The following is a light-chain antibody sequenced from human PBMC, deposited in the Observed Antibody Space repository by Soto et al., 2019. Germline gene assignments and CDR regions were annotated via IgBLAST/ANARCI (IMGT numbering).Light chain of an antibody. CDR2: DNN. CDR3: GTWDYSLTAVV. Sequence: QSVLTQPPSVSAAPGQTVTISCSGSHSNIGNNFVSWYQHLPGTAPKLLIYDNNKRPSGIPDRFSGSKSGTSATLGITGLQTGDEAEYYCGTWDYSLTAVVFGGGTKLTV. CDR1: HSNIGNNF. J-gene: IGLJ2*01. V-gene: IGLV1-51*01.